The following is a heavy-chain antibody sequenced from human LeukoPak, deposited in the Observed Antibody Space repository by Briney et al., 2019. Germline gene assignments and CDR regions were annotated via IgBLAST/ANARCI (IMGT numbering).Heavy chain of an antibody. CDR3: ARDKIAGATTLDY. D-gene: IGHD1-26*01. CDR1: GFTFSSYW. V-gene: IGHV3-7*01. Sequence: GGSLRLSCITSGFTFSSYWMSWVRQAPGKGLEWVANIKQDGSETYYVDSVKGRFTISRDNAKNSLYLQMNSLRAEDTAIYYCARDKIAGATTLDYWGQGTLVTVSS. J-gene: IGHJ4*02. CDR2: IKQDGSET.